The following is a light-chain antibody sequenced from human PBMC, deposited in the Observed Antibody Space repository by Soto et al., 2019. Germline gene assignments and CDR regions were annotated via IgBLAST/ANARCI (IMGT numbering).Light chain of an antibody. V-gene: IGLV2-8*01. CDR2: EVI. J-gene: IGLJ2*01. CDR1: SSDVGGYNY. CDR3: SSYAGSTPVV. Sequence: QSALTQPPSASGSPGQSVTISCTGTSSDVGGYNYVSWYQQHPGKAPKLMIYEVIKRPSGVPDRFSGSKSGNTASLTVSGLQAEDGADYYCSSYAGSTPVVFGGGTKLTVL.